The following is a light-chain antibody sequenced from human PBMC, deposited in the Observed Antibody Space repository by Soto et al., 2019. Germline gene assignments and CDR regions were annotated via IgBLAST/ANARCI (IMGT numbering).Light chain of an antibody. V-gene: IGKV1D-12*01. CDR1: QGIRSW. CDR2: GAS. J-gene: IGKJ2*01. CDR3: QQVNNFPYT. Sequence: DIQMTQSPSSVSASVGDRVTITCRASQGIRSWLAWYQQKPGKPPKLLIYGASVLQSGVPSRFGGSGSGTDFTLTISSLQPQDSATYYCQQVNNFPYTFGQGTNLEIK.